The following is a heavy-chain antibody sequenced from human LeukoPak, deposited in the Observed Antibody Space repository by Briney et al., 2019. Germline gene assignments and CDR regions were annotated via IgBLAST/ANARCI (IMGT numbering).Heavy chain of an antibody. V-gene: IGHV4-59*01. J-gene: IGHJ4*02. D-gene: IGHD1-26*01. Sequence: SQTLSLTCTVSGGSISSYYWSWIRQPPGKGLEWIGYIYYSGSTNYNPSLKSRVTISVDTSKNQFSLKLSSVTAADTAVYYCARDPLSGSYYDYWGQGTLVTVSS. CDR2: IYYSGST. CDR3: ARDPLSGSYYDY. CDR1: GGSISSYY.